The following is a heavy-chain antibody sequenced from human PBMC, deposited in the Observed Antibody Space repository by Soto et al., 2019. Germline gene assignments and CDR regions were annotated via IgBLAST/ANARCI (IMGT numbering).Heavy chain of an antibody. CDR3: SITGLEYSSSSFAFDI. J-gene: IGHJ3*02. CDR1: GFTFSNAW. V-gene: IGHV3-15*01. Sequence: GGSLRLSCAASGFTFSNAWMSWVRQAPGKGLEWVGRIKSKTDGGTTDYAAPVKGRFTISRDDSKNTLYLQMKSLKTEDTAVYYCSITGLEYSSSSFAFDIWGQGTMVTVSS. D-gene: IGHD6-6*01. CDR2: IKSKTDGGTT.